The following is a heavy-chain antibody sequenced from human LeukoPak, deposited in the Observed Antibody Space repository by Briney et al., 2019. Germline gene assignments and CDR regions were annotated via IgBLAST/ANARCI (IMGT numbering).Heavy chain of an antibody. Sequence: GSSVKVSCKASGGTFSSYVISWVRQAPGQGLEWMGGIIPIFGTANYAQKFQGRVTITTDESTSTAYMELSSLRSEDTAVYYCARGPTERDYYYYYYMDVWGKGATVTVSS. D-gene: IGHD1-1*01. CDR2: IIPIFGTA. V-gene: IGHV1-69*05. J-gene: IGHJ6*03. CDR3: ARGPTERDYYYYYYMDV. CDR1: GGTFSSYV.